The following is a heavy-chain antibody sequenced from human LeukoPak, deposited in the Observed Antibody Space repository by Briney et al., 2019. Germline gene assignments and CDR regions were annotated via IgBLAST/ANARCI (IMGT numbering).Heavy chain of an antibody. CDR3: ARSYNSAWLDY. Sequence: GGSLRLSCAASGFTVSSSYMSWVRQAPGKGLEWVSIVYSGGSIYYADSVKGRFTTSRHNSNNTLDLQMNSLRTEDTAMCYCARSYNSAWLDYWGQGTLVTVSS. D-gene: IGHD6-19*01. J-gene: IGHJ4*02. CDR1: GFTVSSSY. CDR2: VYSGGSI. V-gene: IGHV3-53*04.